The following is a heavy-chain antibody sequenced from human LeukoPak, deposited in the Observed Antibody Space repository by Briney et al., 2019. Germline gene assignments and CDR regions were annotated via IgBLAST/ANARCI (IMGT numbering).Heavy chain of an antibody. V-gene: IGHV4-31*03. CDR1: GGSISSGVYY. D-gene: IGHD3-22*01. CDR3: ARAPEGGTYYDSSEAWFDP. CDR2: IYYSGST. J-gene: IGHJ5*02. Sequence: SQTLSLTCTVSGGSISSGVYYWSWIRQHPGKGLEWIGYIYYSGSTYYNPSLKSRVTISVDTSKNQFSLKLSSVTAADTAVYYCARAPEGGTYYDSSEAWFDPWGQGTLVTVSS.